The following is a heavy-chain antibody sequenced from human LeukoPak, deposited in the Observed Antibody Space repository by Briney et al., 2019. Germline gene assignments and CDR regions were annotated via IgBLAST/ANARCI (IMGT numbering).Heavy chain of an antibody. CDR2: IYSGGTT. V-gene: IGHV3-66*01. CDR3: ASGYSYGSFDY. D-gene: IGHD5-18*01. CDR1: GFTVSSNY. J-gene: IGHJ4*02. Sequence: AGSLRLSCAASGFTVSSNYMSWVRQAPGKGLEWISVIYSGGTTFYADSVKGRLTISRDNSKNTLYLQMNSVRVEDTAIYYCASGYSYGSFDYWGQGTLVTVSS.